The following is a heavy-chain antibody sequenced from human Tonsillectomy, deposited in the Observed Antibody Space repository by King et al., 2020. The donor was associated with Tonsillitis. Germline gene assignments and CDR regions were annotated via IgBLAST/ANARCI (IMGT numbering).Heavy chain of an antibody. Sequence: VQLQESGPGLVKPSETLSLTCTVSGDSIYNYYWSWIRQPPGKGLEWIGYIYHTGITDQNRSLMGRVAMSVDTSKNQFSLQLRSVTAADTAVYYCARHGKYESEPYYEDSWGQGTLVTVSS. D-gene: IGHD3-16*01. CDR1: GDSIYNYY. CDR2: IYHTGIT. V-gene: IGHV4-59*08. CDR3: ARHGKYESEPYYEDS. J-gene: IGHJ4*02.